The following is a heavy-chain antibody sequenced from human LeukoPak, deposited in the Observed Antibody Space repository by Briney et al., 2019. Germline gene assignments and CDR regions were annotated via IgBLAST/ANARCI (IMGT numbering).Heavy chain of an antibody. V-gene: IGHV4-31*03. Sequence: SETLSLTCTVSGGSISSGGYYWSWIRQHPGKGLEWIGYIYYSGSTYYNPSLKSRVTISVDTSKNQFSLKLSSVTAADTAVYYCARDSSGYLRLDYWGQGTLVTGSS. J-gene: IGHJ4*02. CDR1: GGSISSGGYY. CDR2: IYYSGST. CDR3: ARDSSGYLRLDY. D-gene: IGHD3-22*01.